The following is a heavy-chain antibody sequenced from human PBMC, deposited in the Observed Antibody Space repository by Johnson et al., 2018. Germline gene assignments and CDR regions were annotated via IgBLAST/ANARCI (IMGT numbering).Heavy chain of an antibody. Sequence: VQLVESGGGLVQPGGSLRLSCAASGFTFSSYAMSWVRQAPGKGLEWVSAISGSGGSTYYADSVKGRFTISRENSKNTMYLQMNSLRAEDTAVYYCAKDQERYYDSLHAFDIWGQGTMVTVSS. D-gene: IGHD3-22*01. V-gene: IGHV3-23*04. J-gene: IGHJ3*02. CDR2: ISGSGGST. CDR1: GFTFSSYA. CDR3: AKDQERYYDSLHAFDI.